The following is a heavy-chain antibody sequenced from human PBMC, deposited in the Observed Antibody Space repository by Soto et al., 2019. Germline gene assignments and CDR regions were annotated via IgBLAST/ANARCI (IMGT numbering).Heavy chain of an antibody. CDR1: GYTFTTYA. J-gene: IGHJ4*02. D-gene: IGHD3-10*01. V-gene: IGHV1-3*01. Sequence: GASVKVSCKASGYTFTTYAMHWVRQAPGQTLEWMGWISAGNGNPKYSQKFQGRFTISRDKSKNTLYLQMNSLRPEDTAVYYCARDEAPILTLVRGAIDYWGQGTLVTVS. CDR3: ARDEAPILTLVRGAIDY. CDR2: ISAGNGNP.